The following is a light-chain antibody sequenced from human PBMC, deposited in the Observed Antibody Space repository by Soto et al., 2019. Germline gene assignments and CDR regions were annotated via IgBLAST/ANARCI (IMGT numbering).Light chain of an antibody. CDR2: DAS. CDR3: QSYNTARPT. Sequence: DIQMTQSPSTLSASVGDRVTIPFRASQSISSWLAWYQQKPGKAPKLLIYDASSLESGVPSRFSGSGSGTDFTLTISGLQPEDLATYYCQSYNTARPTFGQGTRLEI. J-gene: IGKJ5*01. CDR1: QSISSW. V-gene: IGKV1-5*01.